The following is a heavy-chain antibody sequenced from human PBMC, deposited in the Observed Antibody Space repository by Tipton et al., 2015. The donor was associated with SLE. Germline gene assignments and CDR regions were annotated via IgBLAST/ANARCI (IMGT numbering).Heavy chain of an antibody. CDR3: ATWRRPYYYYGMDV. V-gene: IGHV4-31*03. CDR2: IYYSGST. J-gene: IGHJ6*02. CDR1: GGSISSGGYY. D-gene: IGHD1-1*01. Sequence: TLSLTCTVSGGSISSGGYYWSWIRQHPGKGLEWIGYIYYSGSTYYNPSLKSRVTISVDTSKNQFSLKLSSVTAADTAVYYCATWRRPYYYYGMDVWGQGTTVTVSS.